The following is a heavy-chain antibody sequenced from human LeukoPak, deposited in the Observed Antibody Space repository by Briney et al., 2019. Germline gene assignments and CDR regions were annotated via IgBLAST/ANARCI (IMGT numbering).Heavy chain of an antibody. CDR3: ARTPYYYCSGSELDY. D-gene: IGHD3-10*01. CDR2: IYTSGRT. CDR1: GGSISSGDYY. J-gene: IGHJ4*02. Sequence: SETLSLTCTVSGGSISSGDYYWGWIRQPAGKGLEWIGRIYTSGRTNYNPSLKSRVTISLDTSKNQFSLKLTSVTAADTAVYYCARTPYYYCSGSELDYWGQGALVTVSS. V-gene: IGHV4-61*02.